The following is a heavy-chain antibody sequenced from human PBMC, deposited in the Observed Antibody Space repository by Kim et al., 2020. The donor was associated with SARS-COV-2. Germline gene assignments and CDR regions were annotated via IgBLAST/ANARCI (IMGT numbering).Heavy chain of an antibody. CDR3: ARAVGVYCSSTSCYGWGRYYYGMDV. D-gene: IGHD2-2*01. CDR1: GGSFSGYY. Sequence: SETLSLTCAVYGGSFSGYYWSWIRQPPGKGLEWIGEINHSGSTNYNPSLKSRVTISVDTSKNQFSLKLSSVTAADTAVYYCARAVGVYCSSTSCYGWGRYYYGMDVWGQGTTVTVSS. CDR2: INHSGST. V-gene: IGHV4-34*01. J-gene: IGHJ6*02.